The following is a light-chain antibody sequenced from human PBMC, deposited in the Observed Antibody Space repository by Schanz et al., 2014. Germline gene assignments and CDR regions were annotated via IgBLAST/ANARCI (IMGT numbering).Light chain of an antibody. CDR1: QSILDRSNNKNC. J-gene: IGKJ2*01. V-gene: IGKV4-1*01. CDR2: WAS. Sequence: DIVMTQSPDSLPVSLGERATINCKTSQSILDRSNNKNCLAWYQQKTGQPPKLLIYWASTRESGVPDRFSGSGSGTDFTLTISSLQAEDVAVYYCQQHYSTPRTFGQGTKVEIK. CDR3: QQHYSTPRT.